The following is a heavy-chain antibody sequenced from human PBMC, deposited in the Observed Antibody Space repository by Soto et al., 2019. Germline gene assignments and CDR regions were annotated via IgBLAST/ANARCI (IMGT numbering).Heavy chain of an antibody. Sequence: EVQLVESGGGLVQPGGSLRLSCAASGFTFTTYWMKWVRQAPGKGLEWVADIKQGGSEKYYVDSVKGRFTISRDNAKNSLYLQMNSLRAEDTAVYYFARVGWGRYFDLWGRGTLVTVSS. V-gene: IGHV3-7*05. CDR1: GFTFTTYW. J-gene: IGHJ2*01. D-gene: IGHD2-21*02. CDR2: IKQGGSEK. CDR3: ARVGWGRYFDL.